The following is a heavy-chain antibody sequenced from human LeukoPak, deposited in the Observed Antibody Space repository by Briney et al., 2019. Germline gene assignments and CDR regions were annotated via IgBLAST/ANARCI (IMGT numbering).Heavy chain of an antibody. CDR2: IYYSGST. CDR3: ARDTRDAFDI. V-gene: IGHV4-39*07. J-gene: IGHJ3*02. CDR1: GGSISSSSYY. Sequence: SETLSLTCTVSGGSISSSSYYWGWIRQPPGKGLEWIGSIYYSGSTYYNPSLKSRVTISVDTSKNQFSLKLSSVTAADMAVYYCARDTRDAFDIWGQGTMVTVSS.